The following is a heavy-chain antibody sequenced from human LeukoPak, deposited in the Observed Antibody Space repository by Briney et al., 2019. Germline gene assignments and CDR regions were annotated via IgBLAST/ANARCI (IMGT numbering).Heavy chain of an antibody. D-gene: IGHD3-3*01. J-gene: IGHJ4*02. CDR3: ARDRVAFGVVQVGY. CDR2: INSDGTNT. V-gene: IGHV3-74*01. Sequence: PGGSLRLSCAASTFTFSRYWVHWVRQAPGKGLVWVSRINSDGTNTYYADSVKGRFTISRDNTKNTLYVQMNSLRTEDTAVYYCARDRVAFGVVQVGYWGQGTLVTVSS. CDR1: TFTFSRYW.